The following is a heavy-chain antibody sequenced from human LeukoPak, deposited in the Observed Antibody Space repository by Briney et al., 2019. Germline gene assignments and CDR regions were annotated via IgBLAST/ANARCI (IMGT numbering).Heavy chain of an antibody. Sequence: SSVKVSCKASGGTFSSYTISWVRQAPGQGLEWMGRIIPVLGIANYARKFQGRVTITADKSTSTAYMELSSLRSEDTAVYYCARDRSGYAFDIWGQGTMVTVSS. CDR2: IIPVLGIA. CDR1: GGTFSSYT. V-gene: IGHV1-69*04. D-gene: IGHD6-19*01. CDR3: ARDRSGYAFDI. J-gene: IGHJ3*02.